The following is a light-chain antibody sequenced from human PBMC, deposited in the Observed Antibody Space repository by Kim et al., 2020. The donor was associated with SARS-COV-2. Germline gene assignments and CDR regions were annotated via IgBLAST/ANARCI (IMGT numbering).Light chain of an antibody. CDR2: GAS. CDR1: QSVSSN. V-gene: IGKV3D-15*03. J-gene: IGKJ2*01. CDR3: QQYNNWPGT. Sequence: EIVMTQSPATLSVSPGERATLSCRASQSVSSNLVWYQQKPGQAPRLLIYGASIRATGIPARFSGSGSGTEFTLTISILQSEDFAVYYCQQYNNWPGTFGQGTKLEI.